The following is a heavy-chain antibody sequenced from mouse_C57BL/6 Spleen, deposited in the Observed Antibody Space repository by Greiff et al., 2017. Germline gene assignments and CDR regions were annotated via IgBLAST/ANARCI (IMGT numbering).Heavy chain of an antibody. J-gene: IGHJ4*01. Sequence: QVQLQQSGAELARPGASVKLSCKASGYTFTSYGISWLKQRTGQGLEWIGEIYPRSGNTYYNEKFKGKATLTADKSSSTAYMELRSLTSEDSAVYFCARDYYGSSSPYAMDYWGQGTSVTVSS. CDR3: ARDYYGSSSPYAMDY. D-gene: IGHD1-1*01. V-gene: IGHV1-81*01. CDR2: IYPRSGNT. CDR1: GYTFTSYG.